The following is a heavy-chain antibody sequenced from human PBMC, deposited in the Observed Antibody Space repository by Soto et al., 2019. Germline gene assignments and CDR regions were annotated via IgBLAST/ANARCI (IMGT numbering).Heavy chain of an antibody. Sequence: ASVKVSCKASGYTFTSHGISWVRQAPGQGLEWMGWISAYNGNTNYAQKLQGRVTMTTDTSTSTAYMELRSLRSDDTAVYYCARNGIVVVPAASFLDVWGKGTTVTVSS. CDR1: GYTFTSHG. D-gene: IGHD2-2*01. CDR2: ISAYNGNT. J-gene: IGHJ6*04. CDR3: ARNGIVVVPAASFLDV. V-gene: IGHV1-18*01.